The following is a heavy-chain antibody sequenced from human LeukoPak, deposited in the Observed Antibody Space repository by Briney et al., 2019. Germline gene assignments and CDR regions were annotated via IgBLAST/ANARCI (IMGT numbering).Heavy chain of an antibody. Sequence: ASVKVSCKASGYTFTGYYMHWVRQAPGQGLEWMGWINPNSGGTNYAQKFQGRVTMTRDTSISTAYMELSRLRSDDTAVYYCARGYWNYQRYYYYYMDVWGKGTTVTVSS. J-gene: IGHJ6*03. CDR1: GYTFTGYY. D-gene: IGHD1-7*01. CDR3: ARGYWNYQRYYYYYMDV. V-gene: IGHV1-2*02. CDR2: INPNSGGT.